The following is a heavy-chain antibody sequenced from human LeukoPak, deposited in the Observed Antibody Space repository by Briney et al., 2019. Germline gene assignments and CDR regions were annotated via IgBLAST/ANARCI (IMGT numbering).Heavy chain of an antibody. CDR3: ARGPPFDH. V-gene: IGHV4-4*07. CDR2: IYSSGGT. Sequence: SETLSLTCTVSNGPINNYYWAWIRQPAGKGLEWIGRIYSSGGTNYNPSLESRVSMSVDMSQSHFSLKVKSVTAADTAMYYCARGPPFDHWGQGILVTVSS. J-gene: IGHJ4*02. CDR1: NGPINNYY.